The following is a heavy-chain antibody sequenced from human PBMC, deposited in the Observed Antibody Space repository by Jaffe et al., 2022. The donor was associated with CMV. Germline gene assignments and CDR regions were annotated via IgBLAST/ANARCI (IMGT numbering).Heavy chain of an antibody. D-gene: IGHD6-13*01. V-gene: IGHV3-9*01. CDR3: AKDGAAAGTPQYYFDY. J-gene: IGHJ4*02. CDR2: ISWNSGSI. CDR1: GFTFDDYA. Sequence: EVQLVESGGGLVQPGRSLRLSCAASGFTFDDYAMHWVRQAPGKGLEWVSGISWNSGSIGYADSVKGRFTISRDNAKNSLYLQMNSLRAEDTALYYCAKDGAAAGTPQYYFDYWGQGTLVTVSS.